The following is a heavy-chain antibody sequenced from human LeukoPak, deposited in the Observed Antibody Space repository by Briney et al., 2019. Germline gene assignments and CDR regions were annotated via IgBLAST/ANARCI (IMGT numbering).Heavy chain of an antibody. Sequence: ASVKVSCKASGYTFTKYGITWVRQAPGQGLEWMGWISTYNGNTNYAQKLQGRVTMTTDTSTSTAYMELRSLISDDAAVYYCARTYSSSWSYCDSWGQGTLVTVSS. V-gene: IGHV1-18*01. J-gene: IGHJ4*02. CDR3: ARTYSSSWSYCDS. CDR1: GYTFTKYG. CDR2: ISTYNGNT. D-gene: IGHD6-13*01.